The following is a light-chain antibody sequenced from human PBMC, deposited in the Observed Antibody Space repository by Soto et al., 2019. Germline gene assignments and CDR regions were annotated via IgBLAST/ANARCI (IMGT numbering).Light chain of an antibody. CDR2: DAS. V-gene: IGKV3-15*01. CDR1: QSVATR. CDR3: QQYDDWPRT. Sequence: EIVMTQSPATLSVSPGEGATLSCRASQSVATRLAWYQHTPGQSPRLLIYDASIRATDIPARFSGSGSGTEFTLTTTSLQSEDFAVYYCQQYDDWPRTFGQGTKVDIK. J-gene: IGKJ1*01.